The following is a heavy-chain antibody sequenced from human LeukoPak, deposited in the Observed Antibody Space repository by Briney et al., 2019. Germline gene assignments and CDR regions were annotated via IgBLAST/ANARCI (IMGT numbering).Heavy chain of an antibody. CDR2: ISSNGGST. J-gene: IGHJ4*02. CDR3: ARRLPPSFYFDY. CDR1: GFTFSSYA. Sequence: GGSLRLSCAASGFTFSSYAMHSVRQAPGKGLECVSAISSNGGSTYYANSVKGRFTISRDNSKNTLYLQMGSLRAADMAVYYCARRLPPSFYFDYWGQGTLVTVSS. V-gene: IGHV3-64*01. D-gene: IGHD2-21*02.